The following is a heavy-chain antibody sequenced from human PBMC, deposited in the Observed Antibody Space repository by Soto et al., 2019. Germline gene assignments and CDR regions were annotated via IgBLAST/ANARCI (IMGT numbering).Heavy chain of an antibody. D-gene: IGHD2-2*01. CDR1: GFTFSSYG. CDR3: ANYCRSTSCFSGGLKR. Sequence: QVQLVESGGGVVQPGRSLRLSCAASGFTFSSYGMHWVRQAPGKGLEWVAVISDDGSNKYYADSVKGRFTISRDNSKNTLYLQMNSLRAEDTAVYYCANYCRSTSCFSGGLKRWGQGTLVTVSS. J-gene: IGHJ4*02. CDR2: ISDDGSNK. V-gene: IGHV3-30*18.